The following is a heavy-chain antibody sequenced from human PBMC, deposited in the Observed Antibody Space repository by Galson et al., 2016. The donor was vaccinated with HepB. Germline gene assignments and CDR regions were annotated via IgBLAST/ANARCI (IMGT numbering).Heavy chain of an antibody. CDR3: ARIRAIAARGLGY. J-gene: IGHJ4*02. Sequence: SVKVSCKASGYTFTTYSVHWVRQAPGQRLEWMGWINAGNGNTKYSQNFQDRVTISRDTSASTAYMELPSLRSEDTAIYYCARIRAIAARGLGYWGQGTLVTVSS. V-gene: IGHV1-3*01. CDR1: GYTFTTYS. CDR2: INAGNGNT. D-gene: IGHD6-6*01.